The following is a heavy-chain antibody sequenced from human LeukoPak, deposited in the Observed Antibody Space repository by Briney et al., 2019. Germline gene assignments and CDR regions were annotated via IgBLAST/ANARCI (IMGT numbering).Heavy chain of an antibody. CDR1: GYTFTGYY. CDR2: INPNSGGT. V-gene: IGHV1-2*02. CDR3: ARDSGYSGYDSWFDP. J-gene: IGHJ5*02. D-gene: IGHD5-12*01. Sequence: GASVKVSCKASGYTFTGYYMHWVRQAPGQGLEWMGWINPNSGGTNYAQKFQGRVTMTRDTSISTAYMELSRLRSDDTAVYYCARDSGYSGYDSWFDPWGQGTLVTVSS.